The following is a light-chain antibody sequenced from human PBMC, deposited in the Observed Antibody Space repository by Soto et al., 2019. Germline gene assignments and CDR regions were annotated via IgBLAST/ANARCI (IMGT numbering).Light chain of an antibody. V-gene: IGLV2-8*01. Sequence: QSALTQPPSASGSPGQSVTISCTGTSSDVGNYNYVSWYQQYPGKAPKLMIYEVNKRPSGVPDRFSGSKSGNTASLTVSGLQAEDEAAYYCTSYAAGKNVVFGGGTQLTVL. CDR2: EVN. CDR3: TSYAAGKNVV. CDR1: SSDVGNYNY. J-gene: IGLJ2*01.